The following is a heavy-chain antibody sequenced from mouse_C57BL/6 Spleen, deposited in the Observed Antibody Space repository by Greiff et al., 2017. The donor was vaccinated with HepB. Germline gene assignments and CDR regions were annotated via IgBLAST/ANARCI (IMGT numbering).Heavy chain of an antibody. J-gene: IGHJ3*01. CDR2: IDPSDSYT. V-gene: IGHV1-50*01. CDR3: SRCEITREFAY. CDR1: GYTFTSYW. Sequence: QVQLQQPGAELVKPGASVKLSCKASGYTFTSYWMQWVKQRPGQGLEWIGEIDPSDSYTNYNQKFKGKATLTVDTSSSTAYMQLSSLTSEDSAVYYCSRCEITREFAYWGQGTLVTVSA. D-gene: IGHD2-4*01.